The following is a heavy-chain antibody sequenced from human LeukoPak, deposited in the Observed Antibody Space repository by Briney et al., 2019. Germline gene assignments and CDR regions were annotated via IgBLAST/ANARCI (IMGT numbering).Heavy chain of an antibody. CDR1: GFTFDDYG. Sequence: PGGSLRLSCAASGFTFDDYGMSWVRHAPGKGLEWVSGINWNGGSTGYADSVKGRFTISRDNAKNSLYLQMNSLRAEDTALYHCARNTAAGLFDYWGQGTLVTVSS. CDR3: ARNTAAGLFDY. D-gene: IGHD6-13*01. V-gene: IGHV3-20*01. J-gene: IGHJ4*02. CDR2: INWNGGST.